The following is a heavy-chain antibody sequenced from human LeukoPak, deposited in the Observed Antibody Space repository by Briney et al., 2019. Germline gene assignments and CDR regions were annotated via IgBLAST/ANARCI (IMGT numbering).Heavy chain of an antibody. D-gene: IGHD2-2*02. Sequence: SETLSLTCTVSGGSLSSYYWSWIRQPPGKGLEWIGYIYYSGSTNYNPSLKSRVTMSVDTSKNQFSLKLSSVTAADTAVYYCARSQELLYAVDYWGQGTLVTVSS. CDR1: GGSLSSYY. V-gene: IGHV4-59*01. CDR3: ARSQELLYAVDY. J-gene: IGHJ4*02. CDR2: IYYSGST.